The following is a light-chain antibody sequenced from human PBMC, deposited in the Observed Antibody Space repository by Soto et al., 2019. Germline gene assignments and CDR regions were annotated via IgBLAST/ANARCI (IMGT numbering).Light chain of an antibody. CDR1: SSDVGSYNL. Sequence: QSALTQPASVSGSPGQSITISCTGTSSDVGSYNLVSWYQQHPGKAPKLMIYEVSKRPSGVSNRFSGSKSGNTASLTISGLQAEDEADYYCCSYAGSRDVFGTGTKATVL. CDR2: EVS. V-gene: IGLV2-23*02. CDR3: CSYAGSRDV. J-gene: IGLJ1*01.